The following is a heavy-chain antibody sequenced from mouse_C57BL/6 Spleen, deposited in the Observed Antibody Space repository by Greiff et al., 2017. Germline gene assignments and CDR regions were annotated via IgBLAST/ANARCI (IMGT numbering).Heavy chain of an antibody. D-gene: IGHD1-1*01. CDR1: GYTFTSYW. Sequence: QVQLKQPGAELVKPGASVKMSCKASGYTFTSYWITWVKQRPGQGLEWIGDIYPGSGSTNYNEKFKSKATLTVDTSSSTAYMQLSSLTSEDSSGYYCARGYYGSSRYFDYWGQGTTLTGSS. CDR3: ARGYYGSSRYFDY. CDR2: IYPGSGST. V-gene: IGHV1-55*01. J-gene: IGHJ2*01.